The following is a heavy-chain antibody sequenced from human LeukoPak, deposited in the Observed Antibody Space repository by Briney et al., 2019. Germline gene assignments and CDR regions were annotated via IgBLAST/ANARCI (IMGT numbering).Heavy chain of an antibody. Sequence: PSETLSLTCIVSGGSISSSSYYWGWIRQPPGKGLEWIGSIYYSGSTYYNPSLKSRVTISVDTSKNQFSLKLSSVTAADTAVYYCARRRDYGDRYFDYWGQGTLVTVSS. CDR2: IYYSGST. J-gene: IGHJ4*02. CDR1: GGSISSSSYY. D-gene: IGHD4-17*01. V-gene: IGHV4-39*01. CDR3: ARRRDYGDRYFDY.